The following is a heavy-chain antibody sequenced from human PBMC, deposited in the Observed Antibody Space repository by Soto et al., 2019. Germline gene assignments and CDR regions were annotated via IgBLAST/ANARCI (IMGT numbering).Heavy chain of an antibody. J-gene: IGHJ5*02. CDR1: GFTFSSYA. CDR3: AKDQGCAGHCSGGSCYSNH. Sequence: EVQLLESGGGLVEPGGSLRLSCAASGFTFSSYAMSWVRQAPGKGLEWVSVISGSGGSTYSADSVKGRFTISRDNSKNTLYLQMNSLRAEDTAVYYCAKDQGCAGHCSGGSCYSNHCGQGTLVTVSS. D-gene: IGHD2-15*01. CDR2: ISGSGGST. V-gene: IGHV3-23*01.